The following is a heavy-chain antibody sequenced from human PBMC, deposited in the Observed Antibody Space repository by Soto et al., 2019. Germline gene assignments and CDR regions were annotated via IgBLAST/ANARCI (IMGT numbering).Heavy chain of an antibody. CDR1: TASVNIYY. Sequence: SETLSLTCTVSTASVNIYYWSWIRHPAGKGLEWIGRLYANENTDYNPSLRSRVTISVDTKRQFSLKLSSVTAADTAVYYCARDHPNWYFDLWGRGTPVTVSS. V-gene: IGHV4-4*07. J-gene: IGHJ2*01. CDR2: LYANENT. CDR3: ARDHPNWYFDL.